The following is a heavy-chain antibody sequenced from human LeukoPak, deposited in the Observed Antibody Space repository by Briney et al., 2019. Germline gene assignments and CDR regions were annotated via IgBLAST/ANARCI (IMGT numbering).Heavy chain of an antibody. Sequence: NPSETLSLTCTVSGVSISSYYWGWLRQPPGKGLEWLGYIYYSGSTNYNPSLKSRVTISVDTSKTQFSLKLSSVTAADTAVYYCARGTTRDYYGMDVWGQGTTVTVSS. J-gene: IGHJ6*02. CDR2: IYYSGST. V-gene: IGHV4-59*01. CDR1: GVSISSYY. CDR3: ARGTTRDYYGMDV. D-gene: IGHD1-7*01.